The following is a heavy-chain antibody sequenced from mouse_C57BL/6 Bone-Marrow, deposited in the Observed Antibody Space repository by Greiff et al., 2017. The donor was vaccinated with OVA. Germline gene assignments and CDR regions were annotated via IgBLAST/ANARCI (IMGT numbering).Heavy chain of an antibody. CDR3: ARTGPMVLRRHYWYFDV. CDR1: GFSLTSYG. Sequence: VQLQQSGPGLVQPSQSLSITCTVSGFSLTSYGVHWVRQSPGKGLEWLGVIWSGGGTAYNAAFISGLSISKDNSKSQVFFKMNSLQADDTAIYYCARTGPMVLRRHYWYFDVWGTGTTVTVSS. J-gene: IGHJ1*03. CDR2: IWSGGGT. V-gene: IGHV2-2*01. D-gene: IGHD1-1*02.